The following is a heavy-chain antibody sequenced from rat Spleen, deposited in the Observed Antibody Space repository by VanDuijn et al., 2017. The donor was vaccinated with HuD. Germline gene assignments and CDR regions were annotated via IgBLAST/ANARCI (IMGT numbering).Heavy chain of an antibody. CDR3: ARKGIYNNDGCVAY. CDR1: GFTFSNYD. V-gene: IGHV5-25*01. Sequence: EVQLVESGGGLVQPGRSLKLSCAASGFTFSNYDMAWVRQAPTKGLEWVASISTGGGNTYYRDSVKGRFTISRDNAKSTLYLQMDSLRSEDTATYYCARKGIYNNDGCVAYWGHGTLVTVSS. D-gene: IGHD1-10*01. CDR2: ISTGGGNT. J-gene: IGHJ3*01.